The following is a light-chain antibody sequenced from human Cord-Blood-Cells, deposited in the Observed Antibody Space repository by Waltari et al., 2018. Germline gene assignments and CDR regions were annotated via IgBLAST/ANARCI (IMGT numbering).Light chain of an antibody. CDR1: QSLRHSDGKTY. Sequence: DIGMTQTPLSLSVTPGQPASISCKSSQSLRHSDGKTYLYWYLQKPGQPPQLLIYAVSNRFSGVPDRFSGSRSGKDFNLNISRVEAGDVCVYDCMQSIQLPLTFGGGTKVELK. J-gene: IGKJ4*01. CDR3: MQSIQLPLT. CDR2: AVS. V-gene: IGKV2D-29*01.